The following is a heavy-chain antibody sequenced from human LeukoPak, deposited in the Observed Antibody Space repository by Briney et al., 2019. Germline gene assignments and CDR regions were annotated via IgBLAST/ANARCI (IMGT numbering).Heavy chain of an antibody. D-gene: IGHD3-22*01. J-gene: IGHJ3*02. CDR3: ARQYYYDSSGPGAFDI. Sequence: SETLSPTCTVSLGSISSSSYYWGWIRQPPGKGLEWIGSIYYSGSTYYNPSLKSRVTISVDTSKNQFSLKLSSVTAADTAVYYCARQYYYDSSGPGAFDIWGQGTMVTVSS. CDR1: LGSISSSSYY. CDR2: IYYSGST. V-gene: IGHV4-39*01.